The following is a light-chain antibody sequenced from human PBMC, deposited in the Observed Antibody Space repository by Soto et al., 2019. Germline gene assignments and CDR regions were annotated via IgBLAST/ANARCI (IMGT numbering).Light chain of an antibody. CDR1: QSVSSNY. J-gene: IGKJ4*01. CDR3: QQRNDWVT. CDR2: GAS. Sequence: EIVSTQSPGTLSLSPGERASLSCRASQSVSSNYLAWFQQKPGQAPRLLISGASNRASDIPDRFSGSGSWTDFTLTISSLEPEDSGVYYCQQRNDWVTFGGGTKVDIK. V-gene: IGKV3D-20*02.